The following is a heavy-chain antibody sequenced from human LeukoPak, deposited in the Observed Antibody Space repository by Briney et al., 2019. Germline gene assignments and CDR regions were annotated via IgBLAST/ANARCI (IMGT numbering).Heavy chain of an antibody. V-gene: IGHV4-30-4*02. CDR3: ARGNQWELSFDY. CDR1: GGSISSDDYF. J-gene: IGHJ4*02. CDR2: IYYSGST. Sequence: SETLSLTCTVSGGSISSDDYFWSWIRQPPGKGLEWIGYIYYSGSTFYNPSLKSRVTISEDMSKNQFSLKLSSVTAADTAVYYCARGNQWELSFDYWGQGTLVTVSS. D-gene: IGHD1-26*01.